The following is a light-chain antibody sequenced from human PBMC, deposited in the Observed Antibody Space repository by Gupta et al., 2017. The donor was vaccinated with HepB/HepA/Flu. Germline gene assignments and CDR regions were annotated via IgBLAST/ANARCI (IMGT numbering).Light chain of an antibody. V-gene: IGKV1-5*03. CDR2: KAS. Sequence: DIQMTQSPSTLSASVGDRVTITCRASQSISGWLAWYQQKPGKAPKVLISKASSLESGVPSRFSGSGSGTEFTLTITSLQPDDFATYYCQQYTTYMWTFGQGTKVEIK. CDR1: QSISGW. J-gene: IGKJ1*01. CDR3: QQYTTYMWT.